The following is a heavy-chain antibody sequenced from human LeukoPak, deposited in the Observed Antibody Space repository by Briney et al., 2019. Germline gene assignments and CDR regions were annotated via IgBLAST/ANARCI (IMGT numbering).Heavy chain of an antibody. CDR1: GGSFSGYY. CDR3: ARRSMTTVTTRRYFDY. CDR2: INHSGST. D-gene: IGHD4-17*01. Sequence: SETLSLTCAVYGGSFSGYYWSWIRQPPGKGLEWIGEINHSGSTNYNPSLKSRVTISVDTSKNQFSLKLSSVTAADTAVYYCARRSMTTVTTRRYFDYWGQGTLVTVSS. V-gene: IGHV4-34*01. J-gene: IGHJ4*02.